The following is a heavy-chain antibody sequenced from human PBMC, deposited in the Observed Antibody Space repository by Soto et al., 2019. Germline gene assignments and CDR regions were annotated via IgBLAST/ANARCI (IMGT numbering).Heavy chain of an antibody. CDR3: ASGGGIVVVVAATPSGAFDI. D-gene: IGHD2-15*01. CDR1: GGSFSGYY. J-gene: IGHJ3*02. Sequence: QVQLQQWGAGLLKPSETLSLTCAVYGGSFSGYYWSWIRQPPGKGLEWIGEINHSGSTNYNPSLKSRLTISVDTSKNQFSRKLSSVTAADTAVYDCASGGGIVVVVAATPSGAFDIWGQGTMVTVSS. V-gene: IGHV4-34*01. CDR2: INHSGST.